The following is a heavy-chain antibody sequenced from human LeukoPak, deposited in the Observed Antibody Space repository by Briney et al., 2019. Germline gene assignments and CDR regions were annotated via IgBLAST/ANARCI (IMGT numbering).Heavy chain of an antibody. V-gene: IGHV3-23*01. D-gene: IGHD5-12*01. J-gene: IGHJ4*02. CDR3: AKAVDPMGY. CDR1: GFTFSSYA. Sequence: GGSLRLSCAASGFTFSSYAMGWVRQAPGKGLEWVSAISGGGGSTDYADSVKGRSPISRENSKNTLYLQMNSLRAEDTAVYYCAKAVDPMGYWGQGNLVTVSS. CDR2: ISGGGGST.